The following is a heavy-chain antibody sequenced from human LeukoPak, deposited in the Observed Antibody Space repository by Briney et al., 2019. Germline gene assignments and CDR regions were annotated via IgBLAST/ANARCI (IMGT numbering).Heavy chain of an antibody. CDR3: ARVFEIAVAGTSDY. CDR2: IIPIFGTA. V-gene: IGHV1-69*13. J-gene: IGHJ4*02. D-gene: IGHD6-19*01. CDR1: GGTFSSYA. Sequence: VASVKVSCKASGGTFSSYAISWVRQAPGQGLEWMGGIIPIFGTANYAQKFQGRVTITADESTSTAYMELSSLRSEDTAVYYCARVFEIAVAGTSDYWGQGTLVTVSA.